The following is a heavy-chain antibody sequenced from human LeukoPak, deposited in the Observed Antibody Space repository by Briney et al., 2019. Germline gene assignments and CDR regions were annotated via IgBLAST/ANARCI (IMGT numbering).Heavy chain of an antibody. V-gene: IGHV3-48*01. J-gene: IGHJ4*02. CDR1: GFTFSSYN. D-gene: IGHD3-3*01. Sequence: GGSLRLSCAASGFTFSSYNMNWVRQAPGKGLEWVSYISDSSTTIYYADSVKGRFTLSRDNAKNSLYLQMNSLRAEDKAVYYCARDRGGAYDFWSGYYTGYFDYWGQGTLVPVSS. CDR2: ISDSSTTI. CDR3: ARDRGGAYDFWSGYYTGYFDY.